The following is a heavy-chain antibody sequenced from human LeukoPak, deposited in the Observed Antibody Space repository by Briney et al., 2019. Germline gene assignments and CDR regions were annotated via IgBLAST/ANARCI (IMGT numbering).Heavy chain of an antibody. J-gene: IGHJ6*03. CDR3: ARGVPLYYYMDV. V-gene: IGHV3-21*01. CDR2: ISSSSSYI. D-gene: IGHD5/OR15-5a*01. CDR1: GFTFSSYS. Sequence: GGSLRLSCAASGFTFSSYSINWVRQAPGKGLEWVSSISSSSSYIYYADSVKGRFTISRDNAKNSLYLQMNSLRAEDTAVYYCARGVPLYYYMDVWGKGTTVTVSS.